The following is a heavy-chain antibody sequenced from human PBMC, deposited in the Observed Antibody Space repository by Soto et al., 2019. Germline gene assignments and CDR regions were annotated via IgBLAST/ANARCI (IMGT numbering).Heavy chain of an antibody. CDR2: IRSKANSYAT. CDR3: TRLSEDNYGDDHYYYYYGMDV. Sequence: GGSLRLSCAASGFTFSGSAMHWVRQASGKGLEWVGRIRSKANSYATAYAASVKGRFTISRDDSKNTAYLQMNSLKTEDTAVYYCTRLSEDNYGDDHYYYYYGMDVWGQGTTVTVSS. J-gene: IGHJ6*02. D-gene: IGHD4-17*01. CDR1: GFTFSGSA. V-gene: IGHV3-73*01.